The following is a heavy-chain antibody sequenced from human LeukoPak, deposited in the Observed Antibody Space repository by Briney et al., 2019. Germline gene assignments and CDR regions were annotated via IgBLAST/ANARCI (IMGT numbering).Heavy chain of an antibody. CDR1: GFTFSSAW. Sequence: GGSLRLSCAASGFTFSSAWMTWVRQAPGKGLEWVSAISGNGGRTYYGDSVKGRFTISGDNSKNTLYLQMNSLRAEDTAVFYCAKVAEMGTILGKFDNWGQGTLVTVSS. CDR2: ISGNGGRT. CDR3: AKVAEMGTILGKFDN. J-gene: IGHJ4*02. D-gene: IGHD5-24*01. V-gene: IGHV3-23*01.